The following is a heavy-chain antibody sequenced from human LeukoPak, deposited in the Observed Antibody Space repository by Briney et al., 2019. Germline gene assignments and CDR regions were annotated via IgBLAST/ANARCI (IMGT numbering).Heavy chain of an antibody. V-gene: IGHV3-7*01. Sequence: GGSLRLSCAASGFTFSNAWMSWVRQAPGKGLEWVANIKEDGSKKDYVDSVKGRFTISRDNAKNSLYLEMNSLRAEDTAVYYCARDEVGGSYAYWGQGTLVTVSS. J-gene: IGHJ4*02. D-gene: IGHD1-26*01. CDR3: ARDEVGGSYAY. CDR2: IKEDGSKK. CDR1: GFTFSNAW.